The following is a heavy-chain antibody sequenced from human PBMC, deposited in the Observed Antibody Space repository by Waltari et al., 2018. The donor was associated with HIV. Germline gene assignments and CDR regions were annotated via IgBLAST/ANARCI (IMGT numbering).Heavy chain of an antibody. V-gene: IGHV4-31*03. D-gene: IGHD5-18*01. CDR1: GGSISSGGYY. CDR3: ARVTYSYGTLGGNWFDP. CDR2: IYYSGST. J-gene: IGHJ5*02. Sequence: QVQLQESGPGLVKPSQTLSLTCTVSGGSISSGGYYWRWISQHPGKGLEWIGYIYYSGSTYYNPSLKSRVTRAVDTSKNQFSLKLSSVTAADTAVYYCARVTYSYGTLGGNWFDPWGQGTLVTVSS.